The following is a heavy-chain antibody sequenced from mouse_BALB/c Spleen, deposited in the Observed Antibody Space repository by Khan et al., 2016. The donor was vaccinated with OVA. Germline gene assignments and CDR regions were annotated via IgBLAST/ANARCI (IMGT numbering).Heavy chain of an antibody. J-gene: IGHJ3*01. CDR3: ARGYDFFAY. CDR2: VNPNTGNT. CDR1: GYSFTGYY. D-gene: IGHD2-14*01. V-gene: IGHV1-26*01. Sequence: VQLKQSGPDLVKPGASVKMSCKASGYSFTGYYMNWVKQSHGKSLECIGRVNPNTGNTNYNQKFRGKAILIVDTSSSTAYMELRSLTSVDSAVYYCARGYDFFAYWGQGTLVTVSA.